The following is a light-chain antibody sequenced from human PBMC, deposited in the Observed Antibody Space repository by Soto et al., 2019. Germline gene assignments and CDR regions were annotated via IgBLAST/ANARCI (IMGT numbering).Light chain of an antibody. CDR1: QNVSRF. CDR3: QQRSNWPSLT. V-gene: IGKV3-11*01. J-gene: IGKJ4*01. Sequence: TQSPATLSLSPGEGATLSCRASQNVSRFLAWYQRRPGQAPRLLIYDASNRATGIPARFSGSGSETDFTLTISSLEPEDSAVYYCQQRSNWPSLTFGGGTKVDIK. CDR2: DAS.